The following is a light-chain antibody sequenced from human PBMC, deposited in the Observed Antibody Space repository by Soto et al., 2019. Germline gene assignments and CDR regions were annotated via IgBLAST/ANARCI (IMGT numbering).Light chain of an antibody. Sequence: EIVLTQSPGTLSLSPGERATLSCRASQSISSSYLAWYQQRPGQAPRLLIFGASYRATGIPDRFSGSGSGREFSLTISRLEPEDFAVYSCQQYSSSPPEFTFGPGTRVDSK. J-gene: IGKJ3*01. CDR3: QQYSSSPPEFT. CDR2: GAS. V-gene: IGKV3-20*01. CDR1: QSISSSY.